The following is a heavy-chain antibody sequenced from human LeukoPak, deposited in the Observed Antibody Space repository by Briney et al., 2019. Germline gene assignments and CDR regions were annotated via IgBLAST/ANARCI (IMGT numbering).Heavy chain of an antibody. Sequence: ASVKVSCKASGYTFTGYYMHWVQQAPGQGLEWMGRINPNSGGTNYAQKSQGRVTMTRDTSISTAYMELSRLRSDDTALYYCARIQLWFNDKPDYWGQGTLVTVSS. V-gene: IGHV1-2*06. CDR1: GYTFTGYY. J-gene: IGHJ4*02. CDR3: ARIQLWFNDKPDY. CDR2: INPNSGGT. D-gene: IGHD5-18*01.